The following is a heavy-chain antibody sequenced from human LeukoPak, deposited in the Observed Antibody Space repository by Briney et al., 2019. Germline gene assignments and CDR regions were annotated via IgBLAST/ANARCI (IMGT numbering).Heavy chain of an antibody. D-gene: IGHD3-22*01. CDR2: ISGSGGST. J-gene: IGHJ6*03. V-gene: IGHV3-23*01. Sequence: GGSLRLSCAASGSTFSSYAMTWVRQAPGKGLEWVSGISGSGGSTYYADSVKGRFTISRDDSKNTLYLQMNSLRAEDTAVYYCARGSSGSTYYYMDVWGKGTTVTVSS. CDR3: ARGSSGSTYYYMDV. CDR1: GSTFSSYA.